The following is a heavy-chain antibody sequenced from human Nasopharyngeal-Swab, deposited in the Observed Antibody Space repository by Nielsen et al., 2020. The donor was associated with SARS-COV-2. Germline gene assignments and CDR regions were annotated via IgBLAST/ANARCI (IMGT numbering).Heavy chain of an antibody. V-gene: IGHV7-4-1*02. D-gene: IGHD5-12*01. CDR1: GYTFTRYS. J-gene: IGHJ4*02. CDR2: INTNPGNP. CDR3: ARVRYSGYDSIAY. Sequence: ASVTVSCQASGYTFTRYSMNLVRQAPGQGLEWIGWINTNPGNPTYAQGFTGRFVFSLDTSVSKAYLQISSLKAEDTAVYYCARVRYSGYDSIAYWGQGTLVTVSS.